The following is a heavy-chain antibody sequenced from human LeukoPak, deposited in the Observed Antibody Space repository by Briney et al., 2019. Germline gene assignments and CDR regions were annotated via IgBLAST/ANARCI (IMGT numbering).Heavy chain of an antibody. CDR1: GGTFSSYA. D-gene: IGHD6-13*01. J-gene: IGHJ5*02. V-gene: IGHV1-69*04. Sequence: SVRVSCKASGGTFSSYAISWVRQAPGQGLEWMGRIIPILGIANYAQKFQGRVTITADKSTSTAYMELSSLRSEDTAVYYCARDRKAAAGSGFDPWGQGTLVTVSS. CDR3: ARDRKAAAGSGFDP. CDR2: IIPILGIA.